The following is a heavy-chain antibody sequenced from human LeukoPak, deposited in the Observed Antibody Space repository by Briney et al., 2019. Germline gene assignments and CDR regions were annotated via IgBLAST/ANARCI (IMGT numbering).Heavy chain of an antibody. V-gene: IGHV1-2*02. CDR1: GYLFTGYY. D-gene: IGHD2-2*01. CDR3: ARDAQFTVVVPAAKLNYMDV. CDR2: INPNNGGT. Sequence: VASVNVSCKASGYLFTGYYIHWVRQVPGQGLEWMGWINPNNGGTNYAQKFEGRVIMTRDTSSTVYMEVRRLRSDDTAIYYCARDAQFTVVVPAAKLNYMDVWGKGTTVTVSS. J-gene: IGHJ6*03.